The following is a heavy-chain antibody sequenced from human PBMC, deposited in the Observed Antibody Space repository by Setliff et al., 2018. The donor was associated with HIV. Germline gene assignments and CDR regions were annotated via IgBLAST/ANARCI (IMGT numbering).Heavy chain of an antibody. D-gene: IGHD1-26*01. Sequence: TLSLTCTVSSGSIKSYYWSWIRQPPGKGLEWVGYIYGSGSTNYNPSLKSRLTISIDMSKNQFSLKLSSVTAADTAVYFCARHSGRWELPCDSWGQGTLVTVPQ. CDR2: IYGSGST. V-gene: IGHV4-59*08. CDR1: SGSIKSYY. J-gene: IGHJ5*01. CDR3: ARHSGRWELPCDS.